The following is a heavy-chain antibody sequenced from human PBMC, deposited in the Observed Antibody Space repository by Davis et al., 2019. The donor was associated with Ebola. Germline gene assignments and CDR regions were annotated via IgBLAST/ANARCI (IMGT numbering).Heavy chain of an antibody. CDR3: ARQGFNYFDF. Sequence: PSETLSLTCTVSGGSTTSSSHFWGWIRQPPGKGLEWIGSIYYSGSTSYYPALKSRITISVDTSKNQFSLKLSSVTAADTAVYYCARQGFNYFDFWGQGTLVTVSS. CDR2: IYYSGST. V-gene: IGHV4-39*01. J-gene: IGHJ4*02. CDR1: GGSTTSSSHF.